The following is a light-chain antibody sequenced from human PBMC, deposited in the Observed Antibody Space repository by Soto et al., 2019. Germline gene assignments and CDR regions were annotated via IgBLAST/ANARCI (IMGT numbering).Light chain of an antibody. J-gene: IGLJ1*01. CDR1: NSDVGGYNY. CDR3: SSYAGSNWYV. V-gene: IGLV2-8*01. Sequence: QSVLTQPPYASGSPGQSVTISCTGTNSDVGGYNYVSWYQQYPGKAPKLIIYEVNERPSGVPDRFSGSKSGNTASLTVSGLQTADEADYYCSSYAGSNWYVFGTGTKLTVL. CDR2: EVN.